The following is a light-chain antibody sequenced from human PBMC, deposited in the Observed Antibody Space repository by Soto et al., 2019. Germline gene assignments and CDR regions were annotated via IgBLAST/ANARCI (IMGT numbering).Light chain of an antibody. Sequence: QSVLTQPPSVSGAPGQRVTISCTGSSSNIGAGYDVHWYQQLPGTAPKLIIYGNSNRPSGVPDRFSGSKSGTSASLAITGLQAEDEADYYCQSYDSSLSGSFGGGTQLTVL. V-gene: IGLV1-40*01. CDR2: GNS. CDR1: SSNIGAGYD. J-gene: IGLJ3*02. CDR3: QSYDSSLSGS.